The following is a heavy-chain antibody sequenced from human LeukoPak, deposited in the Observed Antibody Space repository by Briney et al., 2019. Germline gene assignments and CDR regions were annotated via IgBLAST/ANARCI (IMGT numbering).Heavy chain of an antibody. CDR3: ARDPCRIAAAGTGIYYYYYYMDV. CDR2: INPNSGGT. D-gene: IGHD6-13*01. V-gene: IGHV1-2*02. J-gene: IGHJ6*03. Sequence: ASVKVSCKTSGYTFTGYYMHWVRQAPGQGLEWMGWINPNSGGTNYAQKFQGRVTMTRDTSISTAYMELSRLRSDDTAVYYCARDPCRIAAAGTGIYYYYYYMDVWGKGTTVTVSS. CDR1: GYTFTGYY.